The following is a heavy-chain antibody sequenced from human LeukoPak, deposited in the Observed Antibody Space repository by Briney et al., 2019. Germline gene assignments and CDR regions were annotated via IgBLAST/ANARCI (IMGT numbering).Heavy chain of an antibody. CDR1: GYTFTGYY. V-gene: IGHV1-2*02. Sequence: SVQVSCKASGYTFTGYYMHWVRQAPGQGLEWMGWINPNSGGTNYTQKFQCRVTMTTDTSLSTAYMELSRMSSDDTAVYYCARENGDYWTRNYYYGMDVWGQGTTVTVSS. CDR2: INPNSGGT. D-gene: IGHD4-17*01. J-gene: IGHJ6*02. CDR3: ARENGDYWTRNYYYGMDV.